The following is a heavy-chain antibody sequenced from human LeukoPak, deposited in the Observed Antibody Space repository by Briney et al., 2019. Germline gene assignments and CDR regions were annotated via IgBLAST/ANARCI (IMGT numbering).Heavy chain of an antibody. D-gene: IGHD3-10*01. J-gene: IGHJ4*02. CDR2: IKSKTDGGTT. CDR1: GFTFSNAW. Sequence: PGGSLRLSCAASGFTFSNAWMSWVRQAPGKGLEWVGRIKSKTDGGTTDYAAPVKGRFTISRDDSKNTLYLQMNSLKTEDTAVYYCTTDLTHYYGSGSYRDFDYWGQGTLVTVSS. V-gene: IGHV3-15*01. CDR3: TTDLTHYYGSGSYRDFDY.